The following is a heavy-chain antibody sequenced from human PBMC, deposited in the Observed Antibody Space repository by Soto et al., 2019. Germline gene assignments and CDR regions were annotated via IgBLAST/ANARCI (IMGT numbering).Heavy chain of an antibody. CDR2: ASYDGSYK. CDR1: GFTFSSFG. V-gene: IGHV3-30*18. J-gene: IGHJ4*02. D-gene: IGHD5-12*01. Sequence: QVQLVESGGGVVQPGRSLRLSCAASGFTFSSFGMHWVRQAPGKGLEWVAVASYDGSYKYYADSVKGRFTISRDNSKNTLYLKMTSLRAEDTAVYYGEKERSVVATTPDFDYWGQGTRVTVSS. CDR3: EKERSVVATTPDFDY.